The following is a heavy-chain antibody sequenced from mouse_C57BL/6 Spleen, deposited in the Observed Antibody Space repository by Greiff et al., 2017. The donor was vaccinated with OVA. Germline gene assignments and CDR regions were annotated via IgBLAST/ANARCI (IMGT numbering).Heavy chain of an antibody. Sequence: QVQLQQPGAELVRPGSSVQLSCKASGYTFTSYWMHWVKQRPIQGLEWIGNIDPSDSETHYNQKFKDKATLTVDESSSTAYMQRSSLTSEDSAVYYCARWGWDGYWGQGTTLTVSS. J-gene: IGHJ2*01. V-gene: IGHV1-52*01. D-gene: IGHD4-1*01. CDR1: GYTFTSYW. CDR3: ARWGWDGY. CDR2: IDPSDSET.